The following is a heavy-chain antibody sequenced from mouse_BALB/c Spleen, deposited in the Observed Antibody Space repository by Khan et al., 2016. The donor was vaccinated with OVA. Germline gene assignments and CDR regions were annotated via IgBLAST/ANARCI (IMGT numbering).Heavy chain of an antibody. CDR3: AREGAYYSSDGWFSY. V-gene: IGHV1-4*01. CDR2: INPSNGYT. J-gene: IGHJ3*01. D-gene: IGHD2-12*01. CDR1: GYTFTTYT. Sequence: QVQLQQPGAELARPGASVKMSCKASGYTFTTYTMHWVKQRPGQGLEWIGYINPSNGYTNYNQKFKDKSTLTADKSSSTAYMQLSSLPSDYSAVYYCAREGAYYSSDGWFSYWGQGTLVTVSA.